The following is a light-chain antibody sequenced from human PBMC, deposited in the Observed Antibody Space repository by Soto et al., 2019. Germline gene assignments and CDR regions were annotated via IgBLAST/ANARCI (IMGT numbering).Light chain of an antibody. CDR3: QHYSSVWT. CDR2: DAS. CDR1: QSISRG. Sequence: DIQMTQSPSTLSSSVGDRVTITCRASQSISRGLAWYQQKPGKAPNLLIYDASTLESGVPSRFSGSGSGTEFTLNISSLQPDDFATYYCQHYSSVWTFGQGTKVEIK. V-gene: IGKV1-5*01. J-gene: IGKJ1*01.